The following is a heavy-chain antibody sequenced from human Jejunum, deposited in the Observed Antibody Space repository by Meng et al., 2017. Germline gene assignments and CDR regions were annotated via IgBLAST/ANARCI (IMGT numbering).Heavy chain of an antibody. Sequence: QVQMEQSGAEVRKPGASVKVSCRASGYTFNGFYMHWVRQAPGQGLEWMGRINTNTGGTNYAQNFKGSITLTRDTSTVYMEVNRLRSDDTAMYYCAGRSYNYDDYFDFWGRGTLVTVSS. V-gene: IGHV1-2*06. D-gene: IGHD5-24*01. J-gene: IGHJ4*02. CDR3: AGRSYNYDDYFDF. CDR1: GYTFNGFY. CDR2: INTNTGGT.